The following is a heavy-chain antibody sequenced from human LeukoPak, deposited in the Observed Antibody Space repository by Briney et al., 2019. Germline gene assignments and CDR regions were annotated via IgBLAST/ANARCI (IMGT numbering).Heavy chain of an antibody. CDR3: ANGGVVPAAKPNSFDY. V-gene: IGHV1-18*01. J-gene: IGHJ4*02. CDR2: ISAYNGNT. Sequence: AASVKVSCKASGYTFTSYGISWVRQAPGQGLEWMGWISAYNGNTNYAQKLQGRVTMTTDTSTSTAYMELRSLRSDDTAVYYCANGGVVPAAKPNSFDYWGQGTLVTVSS. CDR1: GYTFTSYG. D-gene: IGHD2-2*02.